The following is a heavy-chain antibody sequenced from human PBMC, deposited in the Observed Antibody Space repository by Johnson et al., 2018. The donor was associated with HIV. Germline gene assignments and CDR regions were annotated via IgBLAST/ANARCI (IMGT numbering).Heavy chain of an antibody. Sequence: QVQLVESGGGVVQPGRSLRLSCAASGFTFSSYTMHWVRQAPGKGLEWVAVISYAGSTKYYADSVKGRFTISRDNSKNTLYLQMNSLRAEDTAVYYCARGGQLSISGGAFDIWGQGTMVTVSS. CDR3: ARGGQLSISGGAFDI. V-gene: IGHV3-30*04. CDR1: GFTFSSYT. J-gene: IGHJ3*02. D-gene: IGHD6-6*01. CDR2: ISYAGSTK.